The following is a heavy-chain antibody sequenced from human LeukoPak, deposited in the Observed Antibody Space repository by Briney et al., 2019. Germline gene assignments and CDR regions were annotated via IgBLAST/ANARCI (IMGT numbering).Heavy chain of an antibody. CDR3: ATALPTYYYDSSGYYHDY. D-gene: IGHD3-22*01. Sequence: ASVKLSCTVSGYTLTELSMHWVRQAPGKGLGWMGGFDPEDGETIYAQKFQGRVTMTEDTSTDTAYMELSSLRSEDTAVYYCATALPTYYYDSSGYYHDYWGQGTLVTVSS. CDR1: GYTLTELS. V-gene: IGHV1-24*01. J-gene: IGHJ4*02. CDR2: FDPEDGET.